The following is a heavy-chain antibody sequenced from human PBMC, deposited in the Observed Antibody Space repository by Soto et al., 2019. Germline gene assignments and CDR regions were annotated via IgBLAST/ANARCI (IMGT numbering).Heavy chain of an antibody. CDR2: INPTLDST. CDR3: ATMKRARLDS. Sequence: QEQVVQSGPAMKEPGSSVKVSCWASGIMSSGYGFSWVRQAPGQGLEWVGRINPTLDSTQYAQNLQGRVSITVDKSTDTAYLEVTSLRLDDTAIYFCATMKRARLDSWGRGTVVTVSS. V-gene: IGHV1-69*09. CDR1: GIMSSGYG. J-gene: IGHJ4*02. D-gene: IGHD6-25*01.